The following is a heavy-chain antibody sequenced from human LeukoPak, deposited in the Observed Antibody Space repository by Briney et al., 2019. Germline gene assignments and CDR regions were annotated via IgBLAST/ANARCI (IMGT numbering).Heavy chain of an antibody. J-gene: IGHJ4*02. D-gene: IGHD1-26*01. CDR1: GGSISSNSYY. V-gene: IGHV4-39*01. Sequence: SETLSLTCTVSGGSISSNSYYWGWIRQPPGKGLEWIGSIYYSGITYYNPSLKSRVTISVDTSKSQFSLKLSSVTAADTAVYYCASWGATHYYFDSWGRGTLVTVSS. CDR2: IYYSGIT. CDR3: ASWGATHYYFDS.